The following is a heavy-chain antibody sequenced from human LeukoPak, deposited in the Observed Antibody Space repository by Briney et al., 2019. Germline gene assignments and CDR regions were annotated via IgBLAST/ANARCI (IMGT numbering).Heavy chain of an antibody. V-gene: IGHV1-2*02. J-gene: IGHJ5*02. CDR3: ARNFDMKGFDP. Sequence: AASVKVSCKASGYTFTGYYMNWVRQAPGQGLEWMGWINSDSGFTKYAQKFQGRVTMTRDTSITTVYMDLTRLTSDDTDVYYCARNFDMKGFDPWGQGTLVTVSS. CDR1: GYTFTGYY. D-gene: IGHD3-9*01. CDR2: INSDSGFT.